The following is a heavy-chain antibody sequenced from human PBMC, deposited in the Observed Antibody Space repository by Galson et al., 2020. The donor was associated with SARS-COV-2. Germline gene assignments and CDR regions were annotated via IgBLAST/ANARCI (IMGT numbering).Heavy chain of an antibody. CDR3: ARGRGAWIQLWLEGYFDY. CDR2: ISHNGSNK. J-gene: IGHJ4*02. D-gene: IGHD5-18*01. Sequence: QLGESLKISCAASGFTFSSYAMHWVRQAPGKGLEWVAVISHNGSNKYYADSVKGRFTISRDNSKNTLYLEMNSLRAEDTAVYYCARGRGAWIQLWLEGYFDYWGQGTLATVSS. CDR1: GFTFSSYA. V-gene: IGHV3-30*04.